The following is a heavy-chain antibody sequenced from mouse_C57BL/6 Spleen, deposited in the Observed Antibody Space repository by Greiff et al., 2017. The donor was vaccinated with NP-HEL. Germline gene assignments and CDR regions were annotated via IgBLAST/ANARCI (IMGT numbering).Heavy chain of an antibody. CDR2: IYPGDGDT. CDR3: ASSKLNPGDMDY. J-gene: IGHJ4*01. CDR1: GYAFSSSW. D-gene: IGHD2-5*01. Sequence: VQLQQSGPELVKPGASVKISCKASGYAFSSSWMNWVKQRPGKGLEWIGRIYPGDGDTNYNGKFKGKATLTADNSSSTAYMQLSSLTSEDSAVYFCASSKLNPGDMDYWGQGTSVTVSS. V-gene: IGHV1-82*01.